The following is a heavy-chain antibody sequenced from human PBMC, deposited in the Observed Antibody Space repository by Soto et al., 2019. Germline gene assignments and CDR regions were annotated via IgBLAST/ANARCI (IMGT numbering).Heavy chain of an antibody. CDR2: IGHDGNT. CDR3: STRGRNYIDYTPTFFAF. D-gene: IGHD4-4*01. CDR1: GGYISGGLW. V-gene: IGHV4-4*02. Sequence: SGSLSLTCAAFGGYISGGLWWSWVRKATGHGLEWIGEIGHDGNTNYNPSLKTRITTSVDKSKNQFFLNLALVTAADTAVYYFSTRGRNYIDYTPTFFAFWGHGTHVTVSS. J-gene: IGHJ4*01.